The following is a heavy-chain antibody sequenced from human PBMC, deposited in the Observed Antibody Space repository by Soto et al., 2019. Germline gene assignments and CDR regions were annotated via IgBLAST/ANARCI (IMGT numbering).Heavy chain of an antibody. V-gene: IGHV3-15*01. CDR2: IKSKGDGGTT. J-gene: IGHJ6*02. Sequence: XGSLRLSCEASGFIFNNAWMNWVRQSPGKGLEWVGHIKSKGDGGTTDYAAPVKGRFIISRDDSKKTLYLQMDGLKTEDTAVYYCTTACGTTCYWSYYGMDVWGQGTTVTVSS. D-gene: IGHD2-2*01. CDR1: GFIFNNAW. CDR3: TTACGTTCYWSYYGMDV.